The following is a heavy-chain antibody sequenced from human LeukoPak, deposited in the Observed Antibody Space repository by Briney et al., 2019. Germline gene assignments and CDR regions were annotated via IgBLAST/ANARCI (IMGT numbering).Heavy chain of an antibody. CDR3: ARDVGYYGSGIPPDY. Sequence: ASVKVSCKASGYTFTSYGVTWVRQAPGQGLEWMAWINVYNGNTNYAQKLQGRVTMTTDTSTSTAYMELRSLRSDDTAVYYCARDVGYYGSGIPPDYWGQGTLVTVSS. CDR2: INVYNGNT. V-gene: IGHV1-18*01. J-gene: IGHJ4*02. D-gene: IGHD3-10*01. CDR1: GYTFTSYG.